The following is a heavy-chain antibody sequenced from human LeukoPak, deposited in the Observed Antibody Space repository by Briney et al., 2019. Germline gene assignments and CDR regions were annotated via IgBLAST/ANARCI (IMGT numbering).Heavy chain of an antibody. CDR2: ISSSSSYI. D-gene: IGHD6-13*01. CDR1: GFTFSSYS. Sequence: GGSLRLSCAASGFTFSSYSMNRVRQAPGKGLEWVSSISSSSSYIYYADSVKGRFTISRDNAKNSLYLQMNSLRAEDTAVYYCAAGYSSSWYSGTPHYYMDVWGKGTTVTVSS. CDR3: AAGYSSSWYSGTPHYYMDV. J-gene: IGHJ6*03. V-gene: IGHV3-21*01.